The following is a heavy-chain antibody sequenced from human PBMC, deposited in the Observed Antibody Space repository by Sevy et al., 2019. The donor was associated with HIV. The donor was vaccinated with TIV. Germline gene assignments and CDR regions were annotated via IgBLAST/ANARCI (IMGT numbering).Heavy chain of an antibody. Sequence: GGSLRLSCAASEFTFSDSPSHWVRQTSRQGLEWLGRIRTTLNSYETTYAASLRGRFTISRDDSKSTAYLQMSSLKIEDTAVYYCCRSRSSQLIDYWGQGTLVTVSS. CDR2: IRTTLNSYET. CDR3: CRSRSSQLIDY. J-gene: IGHJ4*02. CDR1: EFTFSDSP. D-gene: IGHD1-1*01. V-gene: IGHV3-73*01.